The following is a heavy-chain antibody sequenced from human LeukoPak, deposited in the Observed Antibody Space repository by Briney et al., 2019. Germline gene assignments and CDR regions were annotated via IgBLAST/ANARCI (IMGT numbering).Heavy chain of an antibody. CDR3: AKVAGTGRNWFDP. J-gene: IGHJ5*02. CDR2: ISSSSSYI. CDR1: GFTFSSYT. Sequence: GGSLRLSCAASGFTFSSYTMNWVRQAPGKGLEWVSSISSSSSYIYYADSVKGRFTISRDNSKNTLYLQMNSLRAEDTAVYYCAKVAGTGRNWFDPWGQGTLVTVSS. D-gene: IGHD6-19*01. V-gene: IGHV3-21*01.